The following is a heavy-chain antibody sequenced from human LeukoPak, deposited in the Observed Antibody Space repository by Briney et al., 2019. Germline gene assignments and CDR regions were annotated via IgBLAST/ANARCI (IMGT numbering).Heavy chain of an antibody. Sequence: GGSLRLSCAASGFSFNSYEMNWVRQAPGKGLEWVSYISSSGSTIYYADSVKGRFTISRDNAKNSLYLQMNSLRAEDTAVYYCARHDIVVVPAAMGPLDYWGQGTLVTVSS. D-gene: IGHD2-2*01. V-gene: IGHV3-48*03. CDR3: ARHDIVVVPAAMGPLDY. CDR2: ISSSGSTI. CDR1: GFSFNSYE. J-gene: IGHJ4*02.